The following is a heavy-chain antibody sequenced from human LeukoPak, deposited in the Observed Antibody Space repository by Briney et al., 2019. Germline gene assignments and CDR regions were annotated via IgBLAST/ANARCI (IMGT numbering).Heavy chain of an antibody. CDR3: ATPMVRGGGRVGVENDY. Sequence: PGRSLRLSCAASGFIFSNYAMHWVSQAPGKGREWVAVIAYDGSNKYYTDSVKGRFTISRDNSKNTLYLQMHSLRPEDTAVYYCATPMVRGGGRVGVENDYWGQGTLVTVSS. CDR1: GFIFSNYA. D-gene: IGHD3-10*01. J-gene: IGHJ4*02. CDR2: IAYDGSNK. V-gene: IGHV3-30-3*01.